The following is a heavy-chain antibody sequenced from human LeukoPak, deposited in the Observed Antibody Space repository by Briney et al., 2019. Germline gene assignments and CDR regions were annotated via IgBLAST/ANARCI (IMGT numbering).Heavy chain of an antibody. J-gene: IGHJ6*03. Sequence: GGSLRLSCAASGFSFSNYGMDWVRQAPGKGLEWASSISTSSSYIFYADSVKGRFTISRDNAKNSLYLQMNSLRAEDTAVYYCARGRDIVVVVAANYYYYYMDVWGKGTTVTVSS. CDR1: GFSFSNYG. CDR2: ISTSSSYI. CDR3: ARGRDIVVVVAANYYYYYMDV. D-gene: IGHD2-15*01. V-gene: IGHV3-21*01.